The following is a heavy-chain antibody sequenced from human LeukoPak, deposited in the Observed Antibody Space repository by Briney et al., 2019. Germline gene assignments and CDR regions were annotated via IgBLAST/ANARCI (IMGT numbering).Heavy chain of an antibody. CDR3: ARGMPRLRPGGPPSHLYGMDV. D-gene: IGHD4-17*01. CDR2: ISGSGGST. CDR1: GFTFSSYA. V-gene: IGHV3-23*01. Sequence: PGGSLRLSCAASGFTFSSYAMSWVRQAPGKGLEWVSAISGSGGSTYYADSVKGRFTISRDNSKNTLYLQMNSLRAEDTAVYYCARGMPRLRPGGPPSHLYGMDVWGQGTTVTVSS. J-gene: IGHJ6*02.